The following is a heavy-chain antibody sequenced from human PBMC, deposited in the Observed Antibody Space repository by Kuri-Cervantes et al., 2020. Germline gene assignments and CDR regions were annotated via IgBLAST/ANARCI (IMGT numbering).Heavy chain of an antibody. CDR3: ARDLGGYSYGDYYYGMDV. J-gene: IGHJ6*02. V-gene: IGHV1-18*01. CDR2: ISAYNGNT. CDR1: GYTFTSYG. Sequence: ASVKVSCKASGYTFTSYGISWVRQAPGQGLEWMGWISAYNGNTNYAQKLRGRVTMTTDTSTSTVYMELSSLRSEDTAVYYCARDLGGYSYGDYYYGMDVWGQGTTVTVSS. D-gene: IGHD5-18*01.